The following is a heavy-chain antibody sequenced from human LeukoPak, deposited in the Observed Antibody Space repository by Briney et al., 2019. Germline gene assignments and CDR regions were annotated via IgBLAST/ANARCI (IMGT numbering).Heavy chain of an antibody. CDR1: GVSFNDYY. Sequence: SETLSLTCAVSGVSFNDYYWGWIRQPPGKGLEWIGSIYYSGSTYYNPSLKSRVTISVDTSKNQFSLKLSSVTAADTAVYYCARLYYYDSSGGSEYFQHWGQGTLVTVSS. J-gene: IGHJ1*01. CDR3: ARLYYYDSSGGSEYFQH. D-gene: IGHD3-22*01. V-gene: IGHV4-39*01. CDR2: IYYSGST.